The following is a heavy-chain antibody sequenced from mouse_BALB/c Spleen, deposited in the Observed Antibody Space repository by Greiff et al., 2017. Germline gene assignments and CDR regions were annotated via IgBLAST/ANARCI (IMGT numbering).Heavy chain of an antibody. CDR2: ISYSGST. CDR3: ARSDDGYTYAMDY. Sequence: EVKLQESGPGLVKPSQSLSLTCTVTGYSITSDYAWNWIRQFPGNKLEWMGYISYSGSTSYNPSLKSRISITRDTSKNQFFLQLNSVTTEDTATYYCARSDDGYTYAMDYWGQGTSVTVSS. J-gene: IGHJ4*01. D-gene: IGHD2-3*01. V-gene: IGHV3-2*02. CDR1: GYSITSDYA.